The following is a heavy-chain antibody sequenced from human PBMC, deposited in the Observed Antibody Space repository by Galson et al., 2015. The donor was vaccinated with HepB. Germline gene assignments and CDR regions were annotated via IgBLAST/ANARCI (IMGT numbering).Heavy chain of an antibody. V-gene: IGHV7-4-1*02. CDR2: INTNTGNP. CDR3: ARVATMVRGVNLNWFDP. D-gene: IGHD3-10*01. CDR1: GYTFTSYA. J-gene: IGHJ5*02. Sequence: SVKVSCKASGYTFTSYAMNWVRQAPGQGLEWMGWINTNTGNPTYAQGFTGRFVFSLDTSVSTAYLQISSLKAEGTAVYYCARVATMVRGVNLNWFDPWGQGTLVTVSS.